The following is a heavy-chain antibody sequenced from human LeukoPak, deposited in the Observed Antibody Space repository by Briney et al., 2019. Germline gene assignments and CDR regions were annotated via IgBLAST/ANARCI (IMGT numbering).Heavy chain of an antibody. D-gene: IGHD3-10*01. CDR3: ARGRRVRGPLDY. Sequence: SETLSLTCTVSGGSISSSSYYWGWIRQPPGKGLEWIGSIYYSGSTYYNPSLKSRVTISVDTSKNQFSLKLSSVTAADTAVYYCARGRRVRGPLDYWGQGTLVTVSS. CDR2: IYYSGST. J-gene: IGHJ4*02. V-gene: IGHV4-39*01. CDR1: GGSISSSSYY.